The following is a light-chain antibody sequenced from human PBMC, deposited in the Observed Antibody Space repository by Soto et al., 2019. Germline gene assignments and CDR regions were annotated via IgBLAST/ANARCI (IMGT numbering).Light chain of an antibody. J-gene: IGLJ1*01. CDR1: SSDVGSYKL. CDR2: EVS. Sequence: QSALTQPASVSGSPGQSITISCTGTSSDVGSYKLVSWYQQHPGKAPKLMIYEVSKRPSGVSNRFSGSKSGNTASLTISGLQAEDEAEYYCCSYAGSSTSYGFGTGTKLTVL. CDR3: CSYAGSSTSYG. V-gene: IGLV2-23*02.